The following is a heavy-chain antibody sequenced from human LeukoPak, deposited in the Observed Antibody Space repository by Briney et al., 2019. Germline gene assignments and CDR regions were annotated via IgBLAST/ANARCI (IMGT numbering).Heavy chain of an antibody. J-gene: IGHJ5*02. CDR2: INHSGST. D-gene: IGHD3-10*01. CDR1: GGSFSGYY. V-gene: IGHV4-34*01. CDR3: ARGIYYGSRFDP. Sequence: SEALSLTCAVYGGSFSGYYWSWIRQPPGKGLEWIGEINHSGSTNYNPSLKGRVTISVDTSKNQFSLKLSSVTAAATAVYYCARGIYYGSRFDPWGQGTLVTVSS.